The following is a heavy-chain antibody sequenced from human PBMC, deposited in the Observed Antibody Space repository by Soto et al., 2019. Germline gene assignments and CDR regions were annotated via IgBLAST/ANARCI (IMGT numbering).Heavy chain of an antibody. CDR3: ARGLIAAAGTRGYYMDV. CDR2: MNPNSGNT. D-gene: IGHD6-13*01. CDR1: GYTFASYD. J-gene: IGHJ6*03. Sequence: ASVKVSCKASGYTFASYDINWVRQATGQGLEWMGWMNPNSGNTGYAQKFQGRVTMTRNTSISTAYMELSSLRSEDTAVYYCARGLIAAAGTRGYYMDVWGKGTTVTVSS. V-gene: IGHV1-8*01.